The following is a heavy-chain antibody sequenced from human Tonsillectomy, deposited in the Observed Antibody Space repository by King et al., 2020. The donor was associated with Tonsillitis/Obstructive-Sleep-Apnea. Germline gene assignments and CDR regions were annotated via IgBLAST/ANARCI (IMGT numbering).Heavy chain of an antibody. J-gene: IGHJ4*02. CDR3: ARGSSTWSDY. V-gene: IGHV3-74*01. D-gene: IGHD6-13*01. CDR1: GFTFSSYW. CDR2: IFSDGSST. Sequence: DVQLVESGGGLVQPGGSLRLSCAASGFTFSSYWMHWVRQVPGKGLVWVSRIFSDGSSTSHADSVKGRFTISRDNAKNTLYLQMNSLRADDTAVYYCARGSSTWSDYWGQGTLVTVSS.